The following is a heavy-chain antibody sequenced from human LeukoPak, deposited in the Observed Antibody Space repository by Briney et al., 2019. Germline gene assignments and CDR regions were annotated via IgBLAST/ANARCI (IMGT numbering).Heavy chain of an antibody. CDR1: GFTVSSNY. J-gene: IGHJ4*02. V-gene: IGHV3-53*04. Sequence: PGGSLRLSCAASGFTVSSNYMSWVRQAPGKGLEWVSVIYSGGSTYYADSVKGRFTISRHNSKNTLYLQMNSLRAEDTAVYYCALTHSSGWSAHLFDYWGQGTLVTVSS. D-gene: IGHD6-19*01. CDR3: ALTHSSGWSAHLFDY. CDR2: IYSGGST.